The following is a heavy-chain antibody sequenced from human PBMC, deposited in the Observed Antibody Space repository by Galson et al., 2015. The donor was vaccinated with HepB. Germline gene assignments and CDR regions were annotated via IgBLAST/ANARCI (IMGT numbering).Heavy chain of an antibody. CDR2: ISSSSSYI. V-gene: IGHV3-21*01. Sequence: SLRLSCAPSGFTFSSYSMNWVRQAPGKGLEWVSSISSSSSYIYYADSVKGRFTISRDNAKNSLYLQMNSLRAEATAVYYCARDVRYYDSSGYYRGAFDIWGQGTMVTVSS. D-gene: IGHD3-22*01. CDR3: ARDVRYYDSSGYYRGAFDI. J-gene: IGHJ3*02. CDR1: GFTFSSYS.